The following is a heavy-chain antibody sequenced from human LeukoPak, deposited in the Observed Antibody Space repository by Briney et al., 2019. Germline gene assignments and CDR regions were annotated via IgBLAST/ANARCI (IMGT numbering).Heavy chain of an antibody. Sequence: GGSLRLSCAASGLTFSSYWMHWVRQAPGKGLVWVSRINSDGSTTTYADSVKGRFTISRDNAKNTLYLQMNSLRAEDTAVYYCATNYYGPAYYYYMDVWGKGTTVTISS. CDR1: GLTFSSYW. D-gene: IGHD3-10*01. J-gene: IGHJ6*03. V-gene: IGHV3-74*01. CDR3: ATNYYGPAYYYYMDV. CDR2: INSDGSTT.